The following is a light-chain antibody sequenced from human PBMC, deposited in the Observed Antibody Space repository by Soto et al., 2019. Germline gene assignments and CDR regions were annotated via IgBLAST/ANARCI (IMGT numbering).Light chain of an antibody. CDR1: QSVSSSH. CDR2: GAS. Sequence: EMVITLSAVTLSVSPGQSSTLSCRASQSVSSSHLAWYHQKPGQAPRLLISGASSRATGIPDRFTGSGSGTDFTLTISRLEPEDFAVYYCQQYGSSPRSFGQASKADNK. V-gene: IGKV3-20*01. J-gene: IGKJ1*01. CDR3: QQYGSSPRS.